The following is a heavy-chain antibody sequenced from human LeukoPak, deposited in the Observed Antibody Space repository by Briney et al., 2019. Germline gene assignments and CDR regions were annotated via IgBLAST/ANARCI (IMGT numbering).Heavy chain of an antibody. J-gene: IGHJ4*02. CDR1: GFTFSNYG. CDR3: AKDRGYNSGRGPIDY. D-gene: IGHD6-19*01. V-gene: IGHV3-30*18. CDR2: ISYDGSNK. Sequence: PGGSLRLSCAASGFTFSNYGMHWVRQAPGKGLEWVTVISYDGSNKYYADSVKGRFTISRDNSNNTLYLQMSSLRADDTAVYYCAKDRGYNSGRGPIDYWGQGTLVTVSS.